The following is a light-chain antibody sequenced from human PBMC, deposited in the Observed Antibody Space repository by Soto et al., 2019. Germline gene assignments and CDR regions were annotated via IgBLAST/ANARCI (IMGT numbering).Light chain of an antibody. V-gene: IGKV3-15*01. CDR3: QHYNNWPPWT. Sequence: EIVMTQSPPTLSVSPGERATLFSRASHSVTSNLAWYQQKPGQAPRLLIYGASTRASGIPVRFSGSESGTDFTLTISSLKSEDFAIYYCQHYNNWPPWTYRQGTKVVSK. CDR2: GAS. CDR1: HSVTSN. J-gene: IGKJ1*01.